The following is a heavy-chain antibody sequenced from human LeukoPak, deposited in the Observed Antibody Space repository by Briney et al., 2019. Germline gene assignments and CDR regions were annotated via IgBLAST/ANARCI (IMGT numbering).Heavy chain of an antibody. D-gene: IGHD5-18*01. CDR3: ARVGYSYVINDWSRTGLGAYPTKYYYHMDV. CDR1: GYSISSGYY. CDR2: IYYSGST. V-gene: IGHV4-38-2*02. J-gene: IGHJ6*03. Sequence: SETLSLTCTVSGYSISSGYYWGWIRQPPGKGLEWIGSIYYSGSTYYNPSLKSRVTISGDTSKNQFSLKLSSVTAADTAVYFCARVGYSYVINDWSRTGLGAYPTKYYYHMDVWGKGTTVTVSS.